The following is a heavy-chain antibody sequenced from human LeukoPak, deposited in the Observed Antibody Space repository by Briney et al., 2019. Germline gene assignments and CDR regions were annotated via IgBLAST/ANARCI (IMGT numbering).Heavy chain of an antibody. CDR1: GGSISGYY. CDR2: IYYTGST. CDR3: ARVIAAAGAFDI. V-gene: IGHV4-59*08. D-gene: IGHD6-13*01. Sequence: PSETLSLTCTVSGGSISGYYWSWIRQPPGKGLEWIGYIYYTGSTNYNPSLKSRVTISVDTSKNQFSLKLSSVTAADTAVYYCARVIAAAGAFDIWGQGTMVTVSS. J-gene: IGHJ3*02.